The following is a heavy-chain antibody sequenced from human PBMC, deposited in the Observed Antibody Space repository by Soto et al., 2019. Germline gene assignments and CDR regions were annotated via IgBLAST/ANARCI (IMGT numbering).Heavy chain of an antibody. CDR1: GGSITGSY. CDR3: ARIGFPTLIFDY. Sequence: SGTLSLTCTVSGGSITGSYWSWIRQPPGKGLEWIGYIYYSGSTNYNPSLKSRVTISVDTSKNQFSLKLSSVTAADTAVYYCARIGFPTLIFDYWGQGTPVTVS. CDR2: IYYSGST. D-gene: IGHD2-8*01. J-gene: IGHJ4*02. V-gene: IGHV4-59*01.